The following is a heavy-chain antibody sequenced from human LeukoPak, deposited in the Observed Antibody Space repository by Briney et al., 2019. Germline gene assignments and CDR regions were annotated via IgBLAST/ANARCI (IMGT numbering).Heavy chain of an antibody. CDR1: GYTFINYF. J-gene: IGHJ4*02. Sequence: ASVKVSCKASGYTFINYFIHWVRQAPGQGLEWMGIINPSGGSTSYAQKFQGRVTMTRDTSTSTVYMELSSLRSEDTAVYYCARDNIYDSSFGYWGQGTLVTVSS. V-gene: IGHV1-46*01. CDR2: INPSGGST. CDR3: ARDNIYDSSFGY. D-gene: IGHD3-22*01.